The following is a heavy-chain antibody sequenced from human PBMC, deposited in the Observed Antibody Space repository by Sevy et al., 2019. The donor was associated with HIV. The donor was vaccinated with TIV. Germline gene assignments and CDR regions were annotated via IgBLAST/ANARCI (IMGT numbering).Heavy chain of an antibody. J-gene: IGHJ6*02. V-gene: IGHV3-30*04. Sequence: GGSLRLSCAASGFTFSTYSMHWVRQAPGKGLEWVSLISYDGNNKNYADSVKGRLTISRDNPKNTLYVQMNSLRAEDTAVYYCARGGILRFLEWPLMAVWGHGTTVTASS. CDR2: ISYDGNNK. CDR1: GFTFSTYS. D-gene: IGHD3-3*01. CDR3: ARGGILRFLEWPLMAV.